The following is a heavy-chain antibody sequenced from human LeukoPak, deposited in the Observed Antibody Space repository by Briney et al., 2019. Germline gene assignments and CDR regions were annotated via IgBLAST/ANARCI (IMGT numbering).Heavy chain of an antibody. CDR1: GFTFSSYS. Sequence: GGSLRLSCAASGFTFSSYSMNWVRQAPGKGLEWVSSISSSSSYIYYADSVKGRFTISRDNAKNSLYLQMNSLRAEDTAVYYCARVVRYYGSGSHSFDYGMDVWGQGTTVTVSS. D-gene: IGHD3-10*01. J-gene: IGHJ6*02. CDR3: ARVVRYYGSGSHSFDYGMDV. V-gene: IGHV3-21*01. CDR2: ISSSSSYI.